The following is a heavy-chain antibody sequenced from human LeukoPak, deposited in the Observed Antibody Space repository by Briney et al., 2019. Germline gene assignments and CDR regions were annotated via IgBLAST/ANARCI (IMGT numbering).Heavy chain of an antibody. D-gene: IGHD3-16*01. V-gene: IGHV4-59*01. CDR1: GGAISSYY. Sequence: PSETLSLTCTVSGGAISSYYWSWIRQPPGKGLEWIGHIYYTGRTNYNPSLKSRVTMSVDTSKNQFSLRMSSVTAADTAVYYCARDSGTSGEVKFDPWGQGALVTVSS. CDR3: ARDSGTSGEVKFDP. J-gene: IGHJ5*02. CDR2: IYYTGRT.